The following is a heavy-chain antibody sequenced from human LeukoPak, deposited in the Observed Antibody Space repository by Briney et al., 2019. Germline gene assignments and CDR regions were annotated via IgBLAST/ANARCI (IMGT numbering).Heavy chain of an antibody. J-gene: IGHJ4*02. V-gene: IGHV3-53*01. CDR3: ARRGGYSGQDFGGGIEGYFDY. CDR1: GFTVSTHY. Sequence: PGGSLRLSCAASGFTVSTHYMNWVRQAPGKGLEWVSVIDTADKTFYADSVKGRFTIFRDNSNNTVFLELNSVRAEDTAVYYCARRGGYSGQDFGGGIEGYFDYWGQGTVVTVSS. D-gene: IGHD5-12*01. CDR2: IDTADKT.